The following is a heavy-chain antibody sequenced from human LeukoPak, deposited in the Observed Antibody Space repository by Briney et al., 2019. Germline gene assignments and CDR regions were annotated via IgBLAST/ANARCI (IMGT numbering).Heavy chain of an antibody. CDR2: ISSSGSTI. J-gene: IGHJ6*03. CDR3: ARGQDYSYYYYTDV. CDR1: GFTFSDYY. V-gene: IGHV3-11*04. Sequence: GGSLRLSCAASGFTFSDYYMSWIRQAPGKGLEWVSYISSSGSTIYYTDSVKGRFTVSRDNAKNSLYLQMNSLRAEDTAVYYCARGQDYSYYYYTDVWGKGTTVTVSS.